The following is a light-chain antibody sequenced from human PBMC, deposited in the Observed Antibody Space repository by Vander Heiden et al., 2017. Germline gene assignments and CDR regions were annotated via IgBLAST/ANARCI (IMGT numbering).Light chain of an antibody. Sequence: DSHMTPSPSTLSASVGDRVTITCRASQSISSWLAWYQQKPGKAPKLLIYNAPSLESGVPSRFSGSGSGTEFTLTISSLQPDDFATYYCQQYNSYSWTFGQGTKVEIK. J-gene: IGKJ1*01. CDR2: NAP. CDR3: QQYNSYSWT. CDR1: QSISSW. V-gene: IGKV1-5*03.